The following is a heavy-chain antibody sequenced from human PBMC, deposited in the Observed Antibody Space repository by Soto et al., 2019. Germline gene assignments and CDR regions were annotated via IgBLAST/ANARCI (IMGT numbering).Heavy chain of an antibody. V-gene: IGHV3-9*01. CDR1: GLKFDDFA. CDR2: ITWNSRVL. D-gene: IGHD3-3*01. Sequence: LRLSCVGTGLKFDDFAMHWVRQAPGKGLEWVSGITWNSRVLAYADSVKGRFTISRDNARNSLYLQMDSLRDEDTALYYCAKGRYDFWSPYYFDSWGQGTLVTVSS. CDR3: AKGRYDFWSPYYFDS. J-gene: IGHJ4*02.